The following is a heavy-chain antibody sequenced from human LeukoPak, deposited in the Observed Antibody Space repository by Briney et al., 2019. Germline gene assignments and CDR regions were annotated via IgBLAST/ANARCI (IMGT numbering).Heavy chain of an antibody. CDR2: IKQDESEK. V-gene: IGHV3-7*01. D-gene: IGHD6-13*01. Sequence: GGSLRLSCAASGFTFSSYWMTWVRQAPGKGLEWVANIKQDESEKYYVDSVKGRFTVSRDNAQNSLYLQMNSLRAEDTAVYFCARHNGIAAAGDRIDYWGQGTLVTVSS. J-gene: IGHJ4*02. CDR3: ARHNGIAAAGDRIDY. CDR1: GFTFSSYW.